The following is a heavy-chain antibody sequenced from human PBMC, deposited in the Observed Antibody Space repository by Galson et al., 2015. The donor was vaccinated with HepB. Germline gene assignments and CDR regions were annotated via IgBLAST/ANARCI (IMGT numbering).Heavy chain of an antibody. Sequence: ETLSLTCTVSGGSISSYYWSWIRLPAGKGLEWIGRIFTSGYTNYNPSLKSRVTMSLDTSKNQFSLSLSSVTAADTAVYYCARSSTGARGWFDPWGQGTLVAVSS. D-gene: IGHD7-27*01. CDR3: ARSSTGARGWFDP. CDR1: GGSISSYY. V-gene: IGHV4-4*07. J-gene: IGHJ5*02. CDR2: IFTSGYT.